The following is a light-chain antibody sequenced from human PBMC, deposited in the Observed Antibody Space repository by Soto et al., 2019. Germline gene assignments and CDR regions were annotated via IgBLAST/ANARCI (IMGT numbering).Light chain of an antibody. CDR1: QSVRNN. CDR3: QQYNAWPPVT. J-gene: IGKJ3*01. V-gene: IGKV3-15*01. Sequence: EIVMTQSPATLSVSPGERATISCRARQSVRNNLAWYQQKPGQAPRLLIRGASTRATGIPARFSGSGSGTEFTLTISSLQSEDFAVYYCQQYNAWPPVTFGPGTKVDNK. CDR2: GAS.